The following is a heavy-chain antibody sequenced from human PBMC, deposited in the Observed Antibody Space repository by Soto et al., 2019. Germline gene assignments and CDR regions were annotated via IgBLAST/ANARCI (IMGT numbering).Heavy chain of an antibody. CDR1: GGSISSYY. D-gene: IGHD3-3*01. V-gene: IGHV4-59*01. Sequence: SETLSLTCTVSGGSISSYYWSWIRQPPGKGLEWIGYIYYSGSTNYNPSLKSRVTISVDTSKNQFSLKLSSVTAADTAVYYCARGSNDFWSGYYSRYYYYYMDVWGKGTTVTVSS. CDR3: ARGSNDFWSGYYSRYYYYYMDV. J-gene: IGHJ6*03. CDR2: IYYSGST.